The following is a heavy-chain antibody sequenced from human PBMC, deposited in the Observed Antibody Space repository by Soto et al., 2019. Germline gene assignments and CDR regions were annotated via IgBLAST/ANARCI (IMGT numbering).Heavy chain of an antibody. J-gene: IGHJ6*02. Sequence: LXLSFATSCFTFSTYAVTWVRQAPGKGLEWVSLISNSGDGTYYADSVKGRFTISRDNSQRTLNLQMNSLRAEDTAVYYCAKNGDFWSWGMDVWGQGTTVTVSS. V-gene: IGHV3-23*01. CDR2: ISNSGDGT. D-gene: IGHD3-3*01. CDR1: CFTFSTYA. CDR3: AKNGDFWSWGMDV.